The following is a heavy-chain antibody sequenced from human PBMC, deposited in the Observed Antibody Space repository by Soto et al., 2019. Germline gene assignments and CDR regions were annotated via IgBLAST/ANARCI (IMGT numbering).Heavy chain of an antibody. CDR3: ARVAYCSSTSCYDNYYYYMDV. Sequence: QVQLQESGPGLVKPSETLSLTCTVSGGSISSYYWSWIRQPPGKGLEWIGYIYYSGSTNYNPSLKSRATISVDTSKNQFYLKLSSVTAADTAVYYCARVAYCSSTSCYDNYYYYMDVWGKGTTVTVSS. J-gene: IGHJ6*03. V-gene: IGHV4-59*01. CDR2: IYYSGST. D-gene: IGHD2-2*01. CDR1: GGSISSYY.